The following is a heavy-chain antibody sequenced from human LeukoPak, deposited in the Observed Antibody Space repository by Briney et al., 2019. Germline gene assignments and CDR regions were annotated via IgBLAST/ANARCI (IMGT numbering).Heavy chain of an antibody. CDR2: INPIGGST. CDR3: ARYRTVRRCSGYYNYGMDV. D-gene: IGHD2-15*01. J-gene: IGHJ6*04. CDR1: VYAFTSYY. V-gene: IGHV1-46*01. Sequence: ASVKVSCKGSVYAFTSYYMYWGRQAPRQGVEWMGIINPIGGSTSSAQKCSGRVTMTRETSTSTVYMELSSLMSDDTAVYYCARYRTVRRCSGYYNYGMDVWGKGTTVTVSS.